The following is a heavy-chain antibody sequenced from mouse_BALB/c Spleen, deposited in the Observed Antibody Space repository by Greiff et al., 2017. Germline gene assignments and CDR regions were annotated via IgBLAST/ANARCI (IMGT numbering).Heavy chain of an antibody. D-gene: IGHD2-3*01. CDR1: GYTFTSYW. V-gene: IGHV1-69*02. Sequence: VQLQQPGAELVRPGASVKLSCKASGYTFTSYWINWVKQRPGQGLEWIGNIYPSDSYTNYNQKFKDKATLTVDKSSSTAYMQLSSPTSEDSAVYYCTRYYDGYPYYAMDYWGQGTSVTVSS. CDR2: IYPSDSYT. CDR3: TRYYDGYPYYAMDY. J-gene: IGHJ4*01.